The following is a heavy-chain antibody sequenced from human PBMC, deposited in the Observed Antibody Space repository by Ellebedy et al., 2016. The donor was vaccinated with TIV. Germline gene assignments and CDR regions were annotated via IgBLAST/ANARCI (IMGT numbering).Heavy chain of an antibody. D-gene: IGHD1-1*01. J-gene: IGHJ4*02. CDR2: SRNKAKSYTT. Sequence: GESLKISCAVSGFILSDHDMDWVRLAPGKGPEWVGRSRNKAKSYTTDYAASVKGRFTISRDDSKNSLYLQMNSLKTEDTAIYYCARDTTSDYWGQGALVTVSS. CDR1: GFILSDHD. V-gene: IGHV3-72*01. CDR3: ARDTTSDY.